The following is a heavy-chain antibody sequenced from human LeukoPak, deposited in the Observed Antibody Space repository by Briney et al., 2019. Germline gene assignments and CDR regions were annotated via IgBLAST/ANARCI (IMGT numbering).Heavy chain of an antibody. D-gene: IGHD3-10*01. CDR3: ARDSTYYYDSGSSGPHYFDN. J-gene: IGHJ4*02. CDR1: GFTFSSYG. CDR2: ISSGGTYE. V-gene: IGHV3-30*03. Sequence: HPGGSLRLSCAASGFTFSSYGMHWVRQAPGKGLEWVSLISSGGTYEYYADSVKGRFTISRDNSKNTLYLQLNSLRAEDTAVYYCARDSTYYYDSGSSGPHYFDNWGQGTLVTVSS.